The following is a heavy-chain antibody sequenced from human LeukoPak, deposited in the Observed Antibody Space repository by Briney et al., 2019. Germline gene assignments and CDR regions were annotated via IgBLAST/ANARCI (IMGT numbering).Heavy chain of an antibody. D-gene: IGHD2-2*01. CDR2: TSHDDSDT. V-gene: IGHV5-51*01. CDR1: GYSFTSYW. J-gene: IGHJ5*02. Sequence: GEPLKISCKGSGYSFTSYWIGWVRQMPGERLEGMGITSHDDSDTKYSPSFQGQVTITADKSISTAYLQWSSLKASDTAMYYCARQNCSSTSCYDWFDPWGQGTLVTVSS. CDR3: ARQNCSSTSCYDWFDP.